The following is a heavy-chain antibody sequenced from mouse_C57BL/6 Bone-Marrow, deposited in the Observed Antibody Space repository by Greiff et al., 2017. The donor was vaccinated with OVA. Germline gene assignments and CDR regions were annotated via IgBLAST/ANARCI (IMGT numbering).Heavy chain of an antibody. J-gene: IGHJ4*01. CDR2: ISSGSSTI. Sequence: EVKLMESGGGLVKPGGSLKLSCAASGFTFSDYGMHWVRQAPEKGLEWVAYISSGSSTIYYADTVKGRFTISRDNAKNTLFLQMTSLSSEDTAMYYCARPIYYGSSHYYAMDYWGQGTSVTVSS. CDR3: ARPIYYGSSHYYAMDY. CDR1: GFTFSDYG. D-gene: IGHD1-1*01. V-gene: IGHV5-17*01.